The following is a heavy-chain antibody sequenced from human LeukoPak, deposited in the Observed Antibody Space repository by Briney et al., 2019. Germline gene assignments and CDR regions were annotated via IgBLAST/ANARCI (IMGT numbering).Heavy chain of an antibody. CDR3: AKDKGSGYGYFDY. V-gene: IGHV3-9*01. CDR1: GFTFDDYA. CDR2: ISWNSGSI. J-gene: IGHJ4*02. D-gene: IGHD5-12*01. Sequence: GGSLRLSCAASGFTFDDYAMHWVRQAPGKGLEWVSGISWNSGSIGYADSVKGRFTISRDNAKNSLYLQMNSLRAEGTALYYCAKDKGSGYGYFDYWGQGTLVTVSS.